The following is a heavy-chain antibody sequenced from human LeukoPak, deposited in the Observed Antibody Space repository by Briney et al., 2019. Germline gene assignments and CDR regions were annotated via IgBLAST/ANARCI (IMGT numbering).Heavy chain of an antibody. Sequence: GGSLRLSCAASGFTFSSYAMSWVRQAPGKGLEWVSVISYSGTSTYYTDSVKGRFAISRDNSKNTLYLQMNSLRAEDTAVYYCAKDLRCSSGSCYSRWAFDIWGQGTMVTVS. CDR2: ISYSGTST. CDR1: GFTFSSYA. J-gene: IGHJ3*02. CDR3: AKDLRCSSGSCYSRWAFDI. D-gene: IGHD2-15*01. V-gene: IGHV3-23*01.